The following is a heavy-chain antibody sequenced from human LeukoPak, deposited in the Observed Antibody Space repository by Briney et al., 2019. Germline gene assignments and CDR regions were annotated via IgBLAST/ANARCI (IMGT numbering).Heavy chain of an antibody. CDR2: ISSSSSTI. V-gene: IGHV3-48*02. D-gene: IGHD3-9*01. CDR3: ARAYYDILTGPDAFDI. J-gene: IGHJ3*02. CDR1: GFTFSSYA. Sequence: GGSLRLSCAASGFTFSSYAMSWVRQAPGKGLEWVSYISSSSSTIYYAVKGRFTISRDNAKNSLYLQMNSLRDEDTAVYYCARAYYDILTGPDAFDIWGQGTMVTVSS.